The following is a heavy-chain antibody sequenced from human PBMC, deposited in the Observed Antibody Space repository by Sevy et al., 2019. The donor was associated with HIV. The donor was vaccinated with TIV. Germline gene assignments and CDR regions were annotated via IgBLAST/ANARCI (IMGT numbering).Heavy chain of an antibody. J-gene: IGHJ4*02. CDR3: ARVPSSGYGINY. D-gene: IGHD3-3*01. V-gene: IGHV3-74*01. CDR2: INSDGSST. CDR1: GFTFSSYW. Sequence: GGYLRLSCAASGFTFSSYWMHWVRQAPGKGLVWVSRINSDGSSTSYADSVKGRFTISRDNAKNTLYLQMNSLRAEDTAVYYCARVPSSGYGINYWGQGTLVTVSS.